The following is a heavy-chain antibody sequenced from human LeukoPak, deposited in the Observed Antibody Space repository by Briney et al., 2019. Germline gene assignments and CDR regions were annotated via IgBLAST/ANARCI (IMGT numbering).Heavy chain of an antibody. CDR3: ARAYKDRSLAGKKEFFQH. CDR1: GFTFDNYA. J-gene: IGHJ1*01. D-gene: IGHD6-19*01. V-gene: IGHV3-9*01. Sequence: GGSLRLSCAASGFTFDNYAMNWVRQVPGKGLEWISLISWNSGTIGYADSVKGRFTISRDNANNFLYLQMNSLRAEDTALYYCARAYKDRSLAGKKEFFQHWGQGTLVTVSA. CDR2: ISWNSGTI.